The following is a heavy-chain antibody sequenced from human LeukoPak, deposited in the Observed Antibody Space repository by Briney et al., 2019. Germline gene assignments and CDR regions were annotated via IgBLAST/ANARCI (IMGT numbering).Heavy chain of an antibody. CDR2: INHSGST. CDR1: GGSFSGYY. D-gene: IGHD3-10*01. Sequence: SETLSLTCAVYGGSFSGYYWSWIRQPPGKGLEWIGEINHSGSTNYNPSLKSRVTISVDTSKNQFSLTLSSVTAADTAVYYCARGRGTMVRRYYYGMDVWGQGTTVTVSS. CDR3: ARGRGTMVRRYYYGMDV. V-gene: IGHV4-34*01. J-gene: IGHJ6*02.